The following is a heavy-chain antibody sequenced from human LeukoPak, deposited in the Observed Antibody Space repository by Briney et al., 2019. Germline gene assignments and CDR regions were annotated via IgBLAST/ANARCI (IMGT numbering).Heavy chain of an antibody. V-gene: IGHV3-23*01. Sequence: GGSLRLSCAASGFTFSSYAMNWVRQAPGKGLEWVSAICSNDNNTYYANSVKGRFTISRDNSKNTLSLQLNSLRAEDTAVYYCANIVTWGQGTLVTVSS. CDR1: GFTFSSYA. D-gene: IGHD2-15*01. CDR3: ANIVT. CDR2: ICSNDNNT. J-gene: IGHJ4*02.